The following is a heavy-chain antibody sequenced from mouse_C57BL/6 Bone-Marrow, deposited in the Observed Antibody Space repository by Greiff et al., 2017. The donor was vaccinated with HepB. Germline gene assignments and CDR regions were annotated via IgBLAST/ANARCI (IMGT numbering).Heavy chain of an antibody. V-gene: IGHV5-16*01. D-gene: IGHD2-2*01. CDR2: INYDGSST. CDR1: GSTFSDYY. CDR3: AREIYYGYGRAMDY. Sequence: EVQLVESEGGLVQPGSSMKLSCTASGSTFSDYYMAWVRQVPEKGLEWVANINYDGSSTYYLDSLKSRFIISRDNAKNILYLQMSSLKSEDTATYYCAREIYYGYGRAMDYWGQGTSVTVSS. J-gene: IGHJ4*01.